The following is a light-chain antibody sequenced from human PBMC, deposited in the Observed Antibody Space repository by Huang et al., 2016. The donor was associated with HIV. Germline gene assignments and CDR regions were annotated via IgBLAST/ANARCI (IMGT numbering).Light chain of an antibody. CDR2: GAS. CDR3: QQYNDWPPYT. CDR1: QSVGNN. V-gene: IGKV3D-15*01. Sequence: ERVMTQSPGTLSVSPGERATLSCRASQSVGNNLAWYQQRRGQAPRLLIYGASTRATGTPARFSGSGSGTEFTLTISSLQSEDFAVYYCQQYNDWPPYTFGQGTKLEI. J-gene: IGKJ2*01.